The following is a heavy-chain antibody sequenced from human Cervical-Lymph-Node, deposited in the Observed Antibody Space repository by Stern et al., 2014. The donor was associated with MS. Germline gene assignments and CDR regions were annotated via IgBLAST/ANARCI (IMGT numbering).Heavy chain of an antibody. CDR2: IYYDGSNR. CDR1: GFTFSSSG. J-gene: IGHJ1*01. D-gene: IGHD4-23*01. V-gene: IGHV3-33*01. CDR3: AREGGNTAEYFQH. Sequence: GHLVESGGGVVQPGRSLRLSCAASGFTFSSSGMHWVRQAPGKGLEWLAIIYYDGSNRYYADSVKGRFTISRDNSKNTLYLQMNSLRAEDTAVYYCAREGGNTAEYFQHWGQGTLVTVSS.